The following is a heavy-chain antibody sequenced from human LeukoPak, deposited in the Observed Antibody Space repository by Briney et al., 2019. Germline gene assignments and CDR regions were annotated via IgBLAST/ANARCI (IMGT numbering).Heavy chain of an antibody. CDR1: RFSVSLYN. J-gene: IGHJ6*02. CDR2: ISSTGSRI. CDR3: ARDYEDKVWFVHMDV. D-gene: IGHD3-10*01. Sequence: GGSLRLSCAASRFSVSLYNMNWVRQAPGKGLEWVSYISSTGSRIYYADSVKGRFTISGDNAKNLLYLQMSSLRDEDTAVYYCARDYEDKVWFVHMDVWGQGTTVTVSS. V-gene: IGHV3-48*02.